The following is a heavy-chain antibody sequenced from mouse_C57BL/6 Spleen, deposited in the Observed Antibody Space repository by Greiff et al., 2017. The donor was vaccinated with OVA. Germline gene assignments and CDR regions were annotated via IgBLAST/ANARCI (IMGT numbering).Heavy chain of an antibody. CDR2: IYPGNSDT. V-gene: IGHV1-5*01. CDR1: GSTFTSYW. Sequence: VQLQQSGTVLARPGASVKMSCKTSGSTFTSYWMHWVKQRPGQGLEWIGAIYPGNSDTSYNQKFKGKAKLTAVTSASTAYMELSSLTNEDSAVYYCTRPLGDGRDGAYYFDYWGQGTTLTVSS. CDR3: TRPLGDGRDGAYYFDY. D-gene: IGHD1-1*01. J-gene: IGHJ2*01.